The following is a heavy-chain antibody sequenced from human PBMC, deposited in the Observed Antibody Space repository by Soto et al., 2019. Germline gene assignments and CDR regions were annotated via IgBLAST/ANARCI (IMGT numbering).Heavy chain of an antibody. CDR3: VRASMPKAHFDS. CDR1: GGAIRGYY. V-gene: IGHV4-4*07. J-gene: IGHJ4*02. Sequence: SETLSLTCTVSGGAIRGYYWSWIRQSAGMGLEWIGRMHTSGSTNYNPSLKSRVTISVDMSKNQISLKLTSVTAADTALYYCVRASMPKAHFDSWGQGTLVTVSS. D-gene: IGHD2-2*01. CDR2: MHTSGST.